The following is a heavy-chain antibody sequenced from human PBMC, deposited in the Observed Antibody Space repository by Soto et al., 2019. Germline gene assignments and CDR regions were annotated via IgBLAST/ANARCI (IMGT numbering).Heavy chain of an antibody. CDR2: IGSSSSYI. Sequence: EVQLVESGGGLVKPGGSLRLSCAASGFTFSSYSMNWVRQAPGKGLEWVSSIGSSSSYIYYADSVKGRFTISRDNAKNSLYLQMSGLRAEDTAVYYCARPAEEGSGWYVYYYYGMDVWGQGTTVTVSS. V-gene: IGHV3-21*01. J-gene: IGHJ6*02. CDR3: ARPAEEGSGWYVYYYYGMDV. D-gene: IGHD6-19*01. CDR1: GFTFSSYS.